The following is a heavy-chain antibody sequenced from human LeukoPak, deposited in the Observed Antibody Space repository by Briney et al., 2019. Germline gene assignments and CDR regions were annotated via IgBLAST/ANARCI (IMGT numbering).Heavy chain of an antibody. CDR3: ARADCSSTSCYTGIYYYYYMDV. CDR1: GGSISSSSYY. J-gene: IGHJ6*03. V-gene: IGHV4-39*07. CDR2: IYYSGST. D-gene: IGHD2-2*02. Sequence: SETLSLTCTVSGGSISSSSYYWGWIRQPPGKGLEWIGSIYYSGSTYYNPSLKSRVTISVDTSKNQFSLKLSSVTAADTAVYYCARADCSSTSCYTGIYYYYYMDVWGKGTTVTVSS.